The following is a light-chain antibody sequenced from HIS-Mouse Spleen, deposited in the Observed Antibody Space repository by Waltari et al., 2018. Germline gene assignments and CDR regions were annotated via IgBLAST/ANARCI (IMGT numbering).Light chain of an antibody. CDR3: QQLNSYPPT. V-gene: IGKV1-9*01. Sequence: DIQLTQSPSFLSASVGDRVTITCRASQGISSYLAWYQQKPGKAPKLLIYAASTLQSGGPSRFSGSGSGTQFTLTISILQPEDFATYYCQQLNSYPPTFGQGTKVEIK. CDR1: QGISSY. CDR2: AAS. J-gene: IGKJ1*01.